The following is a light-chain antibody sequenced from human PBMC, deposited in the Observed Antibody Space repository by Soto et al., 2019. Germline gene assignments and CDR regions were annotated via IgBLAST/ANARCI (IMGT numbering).Light chain of an antibody. J-gene: IGKJ4*01. CDR3: QQYNSYRLT. Sequence: PSSVSASVGDTFNVSFRASQVISSWLAWYQQKPGRAPNLLIYKASTLQTGVPSRFSGSGSGTEFTLTISSLQPDDFATYYCQQYNSYRLTFGGGTKVDIK. CDR2: KAS. V-gene: IGKV1-5*01. CDR1: QVISSW.